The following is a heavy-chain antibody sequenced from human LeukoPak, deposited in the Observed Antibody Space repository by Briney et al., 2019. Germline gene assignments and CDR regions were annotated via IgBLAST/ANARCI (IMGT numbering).Heavy chain of an antibody. Sequence: GGSLRLTCAASGFMFSSYEMNWVRQAPGTGLEWVSYISSSGNTIYYADSVKGRFTVSRDNAKNSLYLEMNSLRPEDTAVYYCVRPLRESYSADHWGQGTLVTVSS. V-gene: IGHV3-48*03. CDR2: ISSSGNTI. CDR1: GFMFSSYE. CDR3: VRPLRESYSADH. D-gene: IGHD1-26*01. J-gene: IGHJ4*02.